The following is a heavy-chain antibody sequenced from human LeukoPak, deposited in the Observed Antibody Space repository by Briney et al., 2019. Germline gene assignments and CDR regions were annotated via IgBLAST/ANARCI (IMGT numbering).Heavy chain of an antibody. Sequence: RGSLRLSCAASGFTFSSYSMTWVRQAPGKGLEWVSAISGSGGSTYYADSVKGRFTISRDNSKNTLYLQMNSLRAEDTAVYYCAKDHNYYDSSGITGYWGQGTLVTVSS. CDR3: AKDHNYYDSSGITGY. CDR2: ISGSGGST. V-gene: IGHV3-23*01. CDR1: GFTFSSYS. D-gene: IGHD3-22*01. J-gene: IGHJ4*02.